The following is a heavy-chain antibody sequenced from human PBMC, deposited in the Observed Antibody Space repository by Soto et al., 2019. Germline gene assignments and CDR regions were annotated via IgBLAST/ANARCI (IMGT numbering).Heavy chain of an antibody. V-gene: IGHV4-34*01. CDR3: ARGIVVVVAATGWFDP. CDR2: INHSGST. Sequence: SETLSLTCAVYGGSLSGYYWSWIRQPPGKGLEWIGEINHSGSTNYNPSLKSRVTISVDTSKNQFSLKLSSVTAADTAVYYCARGIVVVVAATGWFDPWGQGTPVTVSS. J-gene: IGHJ5*02. CDR1: GGSLSGYY. D-gene: IGHD2-15*01.